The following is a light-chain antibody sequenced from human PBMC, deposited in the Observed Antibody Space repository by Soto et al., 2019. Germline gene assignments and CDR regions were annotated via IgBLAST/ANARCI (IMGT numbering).Light chain of an antibody. CDR3: QQYNSSPSA. J-gene: IGKJ1*01. CDR1: QSISSW. Sequence: DIQMTQSPSTLSASVGDRVTITCRASQSISSWLARYQQKPGKAPKLLIYKASSLESGVPSRFSGSGSGTEFTLTISSLQPDDFATYYCQQYNSSPSAFGQGTKVQIK. V-gene: IGKV1-5*03. CDR2: KAS.